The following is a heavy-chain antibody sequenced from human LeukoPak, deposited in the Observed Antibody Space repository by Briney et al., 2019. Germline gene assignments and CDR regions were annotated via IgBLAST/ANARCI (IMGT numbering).Heavy chain of an antibody. J-gene: IGHJ4*02. CDR2: INHSGST. D-gene: IGHD6-6*01. CDR1: GGSFSGYY. Sequence: KPSETLSLTCAVYGGSFSGYYWSWIRQPPGKGLEWIGEINHSGSTNCNPSLKSRVTISVDTSKNQFSLKLSSVTAADTAVYYCARKPYYPQSSKTLDYWGQGTLVTVSS. V-gene: IGHV4-34*01. CDR3: ARKPYYPQSSKTLDY.